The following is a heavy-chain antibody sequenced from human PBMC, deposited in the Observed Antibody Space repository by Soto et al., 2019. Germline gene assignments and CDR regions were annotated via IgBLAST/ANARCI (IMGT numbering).Heavy chain of an antibody. D-gene: IGHD3-3*01. CDR2: ISAYNGNT. CDR3: ARGQIFGVVIPTFDY. V-gene: IGHV1-18*01. Sequence: ASVKVSCKPSGYTFTSYGVSWVRQAPGQGLEWMGWISAYNGNTNYAQKLQGRVTMTTDTSTSTAYMELRSLRSDDTAVYYCARGQIFGVVIPTFDYWGQGTLVTVSS. CDR1: GYTFTSYG. J-gene: IGHJ4*02.